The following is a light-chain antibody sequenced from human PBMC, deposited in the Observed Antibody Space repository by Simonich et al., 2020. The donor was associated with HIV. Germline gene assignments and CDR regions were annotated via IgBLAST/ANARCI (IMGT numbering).Light chain of an antibody. J-gene: IGKJ1*01. V-gene: IGKV1-5*03. CDR2: KAS. CDR1: QSISSW. CDR3: QQYSNYSRT. Sequence: DIQMTQSPSTLSASVGDRVSITCRASQSISSWLAWYQQKPGKAPKLLIYKASSLQSGVPSTFSGSGSGTEFTLTISSLQPDDFATYFCQQYSNYSRTFGQGTKVDIK.